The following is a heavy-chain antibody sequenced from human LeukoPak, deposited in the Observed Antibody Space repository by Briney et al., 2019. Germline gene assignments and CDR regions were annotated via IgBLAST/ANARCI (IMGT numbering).Heavy chain of an antibody. CDR3: AQEPGIAAAASWFDP. D-gene: IGHD6-25*01. CDR1: GFTFSSYS. CDR2: ISGSGGGT. Sequence: GGSLRLSCAASGFTFSSYSMNWVRQAPGKGLEWVSTISGSGGGTYYAGSVKGRFTISRDNSKNTLYLQMNSLRVEDTAVYYCAQEPGIAAAASWFDPWGQGTLVTVSS. V-gene: IGHV3-23*01. J-gene: IGHJ5*02.